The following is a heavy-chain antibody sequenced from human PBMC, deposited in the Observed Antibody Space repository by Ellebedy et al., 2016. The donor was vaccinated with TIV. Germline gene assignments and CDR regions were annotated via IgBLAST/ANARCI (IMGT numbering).Heavy chain of an antibody. V-gene: IGHV3-7*03. Sequence: GGSLRLSCAASGFTVSGKYMSWVRQAPGKGLEWVATIKQGGSEKYYVDSVKGRFTISRDNAKNSLYLQMNSLRAEDTAVYYCARLDAIIDVKSLDYWGQGTLVTVSS. CDR2: IKQGGSEK. CDR1: GFTVSGKY. D-gene: IGHD3-10*01. CDR3: ARLDAIIDVKSLDY. J-gene: IGHJ4*02.